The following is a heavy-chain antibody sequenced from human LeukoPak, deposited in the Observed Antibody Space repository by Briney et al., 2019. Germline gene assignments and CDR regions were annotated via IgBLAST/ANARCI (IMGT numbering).Heavy chain of an antibody. CDR1: GFIFNNYA. Sequence: GGSLRLSCAGSGFIFNNYAMHWVRQPPGKGLEWVSGISWNSGSIDYADSVKGRFTISRDNAKNTLYLQMNSLRAEDTAVYYCAVPATTETTDYFDYWGQGILVTVSS. D-gene: IGHD4-17*01. J-gene: IGHJ4*02. V-gene: IGHV3-9*01. CDR3: AVPATTETTDYFDY. CDR2: ISWNSGSI.